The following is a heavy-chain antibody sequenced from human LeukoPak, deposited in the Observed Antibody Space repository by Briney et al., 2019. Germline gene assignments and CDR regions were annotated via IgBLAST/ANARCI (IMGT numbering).Heavy chain of an antibody. V-gene: IGHV1-2*02. CDR3: ARGPRSYYDILTGQGGVWYFDY. D-gene: IGHD3-9*01. CDR1: GYSFTNYG. J-gene: IGHJ4*02. Sequence: GASVKVSCKASGYSFTNYGISWVRQAPGQGLEWMGWINPNSGGTNYAQKFQGRVTMTRDTSISTAYMELSRLRSDDTAVYYCARGPRSYYDILTGQGGVWYFDYWGQGTLVTVSS. CDR2: INPNSGGT.